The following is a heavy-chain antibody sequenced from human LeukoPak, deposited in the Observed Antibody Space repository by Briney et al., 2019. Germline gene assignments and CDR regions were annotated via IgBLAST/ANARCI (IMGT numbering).Heavy chain of an antibody. V-gene: IGHV3-23*01. CDR1: GFTFSIYV. Sequence: GSLRLSCAASGFTFSIYVMSWVRQAPGQGLEWVSGISGSGGTTYYADSVKGRFTVSRDNAKNTLFLQMNSLRAEDTAVYFCVRDFGSSTSYFFDYWGRGTLVAVSS. J-gene: IGHJ4*02. D-gene: IGHD1-26*01. CDR2: ISGSGGTT. CDR3: VRDFGSSTSYFFDY.